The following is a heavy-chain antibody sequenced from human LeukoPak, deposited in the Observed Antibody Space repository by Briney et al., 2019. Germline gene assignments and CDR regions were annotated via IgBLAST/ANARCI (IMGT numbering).Heavy chain of an antibody. D-gene: IGHD1-7*01. CDR2: VYTTGST. CDR3: ARGYDWNYILAH. V-gene: IGHV4-61*02. CDR1: GGSISSGRYY. J-gene: IGHJ4*02. Sequence: PSQTLSLTCTVSGGSISSGRYYWSWIRQRAGKGLEGIGRVYTTGSTNYTPSLKSRVPISIDTSKNQFSLKLSSVAAADTAVYYCARGYDWNYILAHWGQGTLVTVSS.